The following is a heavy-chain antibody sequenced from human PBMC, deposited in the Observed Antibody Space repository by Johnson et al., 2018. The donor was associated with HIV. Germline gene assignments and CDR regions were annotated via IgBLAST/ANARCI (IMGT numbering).Heavy chain of an antibody. CDR1: ASGSAFTFSAFA. CDR2: ISDSGGNT. V-gene: IGHV3-23*01. Sequence: VQLLESGGGFVQPGGSLRLSCAASASGSAFTFSAFAMSWVRQAPGKGLECVSSISDSGGNTYYADSVKGRFTIYRDNSKNTVYLQMNSLRAEDTAVYYCARDRGGSSYSWVAFDIWGQGTMVTVSS. D-gene: IGHD5-18*01. CDR3: ARDRGGSSYSWVAFDI. J-gene: IGHJ3*02.